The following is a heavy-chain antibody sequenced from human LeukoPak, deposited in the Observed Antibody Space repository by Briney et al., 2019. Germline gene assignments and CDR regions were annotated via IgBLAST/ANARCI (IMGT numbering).Heavy chain of an antibody. CDR3: ARRWKLSLDV. CDR1: GFTFSIYW. J-gene: IGHJ6*02. Sequence: PGGSLRLSCAASGFTFSIYWMTWVRQAPGKGPEWVANIKEDGSVKYYVDSVKGRFAISRDNAKKSLYLQMNNLRGEDTAVYFCARRWKLSLDVWGQGTTVTVSS. D-gene: IGHD5-24*01. V-gene: IGHV3-7*01. CDR2: IKEDGSVK.